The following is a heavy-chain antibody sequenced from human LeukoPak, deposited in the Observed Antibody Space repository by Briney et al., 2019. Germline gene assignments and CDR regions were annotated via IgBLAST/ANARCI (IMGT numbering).Heavy chain of an antibody. CDR1: GGSISSYY. V-gene: IGHV4-59*01. J-gene: IGHJ4*02. Sequence: SETLSLTCTVSGGSISSYYWSWTRQPPGKGLERIGYIYYSGSTNYNPSLKSRVTISVDTSKNQFSLKLSSVTAADTAVYYCARASSRSLDYWGQGTLVTVSS. CDR2: IYYSGST. CDR3: ARASSRSLDY.